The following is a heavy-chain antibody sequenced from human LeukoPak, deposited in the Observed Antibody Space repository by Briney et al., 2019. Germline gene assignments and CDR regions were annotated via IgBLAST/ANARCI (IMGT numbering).Heavy chain of an antibody. CDR1: GGSISSGTYY. CDR3: ARESGYSYSDALDI. V-gene: IGHV4-61*02. J-gene: IGHJ3*02. D-gene: IGHD5-18*01. CDR2: IFTSGTT. Sequence: PSETLSLTCPVSGGSISSGTYYWSWIRQPAGEGLEWIGRIFTSGTTNYNPSLKSRVTISIDTSKNQFSLKLSSVTAADTAVYYCARESGYSYSDALDIWGQGTMVTVS.